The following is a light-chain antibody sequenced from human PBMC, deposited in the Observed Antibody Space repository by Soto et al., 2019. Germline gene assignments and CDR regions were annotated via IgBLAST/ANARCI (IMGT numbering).Light chain of an antibody. CDR3: QQSHSTPYT. Sequence: DIQMTQSPSSLSASVGDRVTITCRASQSISTYLSWYQQKPGKAPNLLIYAASSLQSGVPSRFSGSGSGTDFTLTISSQQPEDFGTYYCQQSHSTPYTYGQGTNLEIK. V-gene: IGKV1-39*01. J-gene: IGKJ2*01. CDR1: QSISTY. CDR2: AAS.